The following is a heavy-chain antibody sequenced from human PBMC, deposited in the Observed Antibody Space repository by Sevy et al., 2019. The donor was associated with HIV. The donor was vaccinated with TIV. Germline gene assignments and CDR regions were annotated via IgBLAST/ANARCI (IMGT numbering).Heavy chain of an antibody. J-gene: IGHJ4*02. CDR3: ATTKDYYDSSGYPFDY. CDR2: FDPEDGKT. D-gene: IGHD3-22*01. Sequence: ASVKVSCKVSGHTLSEFAMHWVRLAPGKGLEWMGTFDPEDGKTLNAKKFQGRVTMTEDKSTDTAYMEVNNLRSEDTAVYYCATTKDYYDSSGYPFDYWGQGTLVTVSS. V-gene: IGHV1-24*01. CDR1: GHTLSEFA.